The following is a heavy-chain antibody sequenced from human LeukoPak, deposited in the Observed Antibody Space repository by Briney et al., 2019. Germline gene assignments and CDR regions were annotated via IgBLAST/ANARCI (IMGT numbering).Heavy chain of an antibody. CDR2: INHSGST. Sequence: PSETLSLTCTVSGGSISSGSYYWSWIRQPPGKGLEWIGEINHSGSTNYNPSLKSRVTISVDTSKNQFSLKLSSVTAADTAVYYCARLLRGDYVWGSYRPRDWSDPWGQGTLVTVSS. J-gene: IGHJ5*02. D-gene: IGHD3-16*02. CDR1: GGSISSGSYY. CDR3: ARLLRGDYVWGSYRPRDWSDP. V-gene: IGHV4-39*07.